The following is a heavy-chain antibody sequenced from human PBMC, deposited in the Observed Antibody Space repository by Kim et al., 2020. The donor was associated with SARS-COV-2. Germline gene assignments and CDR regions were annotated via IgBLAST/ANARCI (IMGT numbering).Heavy chain of an antibody. Sequence: GGSLRLSCAASAFTLGDYAMHWVRQAPGKGLEWVSGISWNSGSIGYADSVKGRFTISRDNAKNSLYLQMNSLRAEDTALYYCAKARGSFNYYDSSGYYYDSACAIWGQRTLVTVSS. V-gene: IGHV3-9*01. J-gene: IGHJ3*02. D-gene: IGHD3-22*01. CDR1: AFTLGDYA. CDR2: ISWNSGSI. CDR3: AKARGSFNYYDSSGYYYDSACAI.